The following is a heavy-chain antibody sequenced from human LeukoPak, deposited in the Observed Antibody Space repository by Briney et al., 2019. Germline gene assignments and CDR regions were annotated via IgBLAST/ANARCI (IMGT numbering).Heavy chain of an antibody. D-gene: IGHD3-3*01. CDR1: GGTFRSYA. CDR2: IMPILGTA. CDR3: ARNPNYDFWSGHYFDY. V-gene: IGHV1-69*11. Sequence: SVKVSCKASGGTFRSYAIIWVRQAPGQGREWMGRIMPILGTANYAQKFQGRVTITTDESTRPASMELRSLRSEDTAVYYCARNPNYDFWSGHYFDYWRQGTLVTVPS. J-gene: IGHJ4*02.